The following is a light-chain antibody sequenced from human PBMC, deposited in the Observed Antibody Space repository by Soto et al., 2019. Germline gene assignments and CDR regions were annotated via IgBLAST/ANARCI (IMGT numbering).Light chain of an antibody. CDR2: GVS. Sequence: QSALTQPASVSGSPGQSITISCTGMSTDVGDYNYVSWYQHHPGKAPELMIYGVSNRPSGVSNRFSGSKSGNTASLTISGLQADDEADYYCSSYSSGSTLHVFGTGTKLTVL. CDR3: SSYSSGSTLHV. V-gene: IGLV2-14*03. CDR1: STDVGDYNY. J-gene: IGLJ1*01.